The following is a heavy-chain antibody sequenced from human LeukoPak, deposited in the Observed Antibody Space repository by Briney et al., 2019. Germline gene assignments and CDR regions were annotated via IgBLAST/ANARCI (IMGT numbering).Heavy chain of an antibody. Sequence: PSETLSLTCTVSGGSISSYYWSWMRQPAGKALEWIGRTYPSRSTNYNPSLKSRVTMSVDTSQNQFSLKMTSVTAADTAVYYCARGASTTWPGNFDYWGQGTLVTVSS. J-gene: IGHJ4*02. CDR3: ARGASTTWPGNFDY. V-gene: IGHV4-4*07. D-gene: IGHD1-14*01. CDR1: GGSISSYY. CDR2: TYPSRST.